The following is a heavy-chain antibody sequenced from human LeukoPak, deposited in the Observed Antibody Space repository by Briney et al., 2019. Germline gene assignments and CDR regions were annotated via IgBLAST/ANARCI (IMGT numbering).Heavy chain of an antibody. Sequence: GGSLRLSCAASGFTVSSNYMSWVRQAPGKGLEWVSVIYSGGSTYYADSVKGRFTISRDNSKNTLYLQMNSLRAEDTAVYYCARDSVLYGSGSWTDYWGQGTLVTVSS. D-gene: IGHD3-10*01. CDR3: ARDSVLYGSGSWTDY. CDR2: IYSGGST. CDR1: GFTVSSNY. J-gene: IGHJ4*02. V-gene: IGHV3-66*01.